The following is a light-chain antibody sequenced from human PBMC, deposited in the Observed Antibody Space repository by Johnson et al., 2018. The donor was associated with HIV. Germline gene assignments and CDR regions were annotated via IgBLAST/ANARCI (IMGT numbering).Light chain of an antibody. Sequence: QSVFTQPPSVSAAPGQKVTISCSGSSSNIGNNYVSWYQQVPGTAPKVLIYDTNNRTSGITDRFSVSQSATSTTLGLTGLLTVYEADYYCGTWASSLIALYGCGTGTKVTVL. J-gene: IGLJ1*01. CDR2: DTN. CDR1: SSNIGNNY. CDR3: GTWASSLIALYG. V-gene: IGLV1-51*01.